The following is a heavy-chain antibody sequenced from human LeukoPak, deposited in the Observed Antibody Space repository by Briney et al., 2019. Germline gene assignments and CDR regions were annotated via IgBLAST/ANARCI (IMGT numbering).Heavy chain of an antibody. CDR3: ARVMGEPDYDFWSGYYTPFDY. D-gene: IGHD3-3*01. V-gene: IGHV4-39*07. J-gene: IGHJ4*02. CDR1: GGSISNRGYY. CDR2: MHYSGST. Sequence: SETLSLTCSVSGGSISNRGYYWAWIRQPPGKGLEWIGRMHYSGSTYYNPSLKSRVTISVDTSKNQFSLKLSSVTAAATAVYYCARVMGEPDYDFWSGYYTPFDYWGQGTLVTVSS.